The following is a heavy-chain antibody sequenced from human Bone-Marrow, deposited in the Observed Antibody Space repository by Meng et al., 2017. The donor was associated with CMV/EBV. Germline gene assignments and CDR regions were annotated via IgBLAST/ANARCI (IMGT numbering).Heavy chain of an antibody. Sequence: GGPLRLSCAASGFTFSSYSMNWVRQAPGKGLEWVSSISSSSSYIYYADSVKGRFTISRDNSKNTLYLQMNSLRAEDTAVYYCAKKHYYYGMDVWGQGTTVTVSS. CDR1: GFTFSSYS. V-gene: IGHV3-21*04. CDR3: AKKHYYYGMDV. J-gene: IGHJ6*02. CDR2: ISSSSSYI.